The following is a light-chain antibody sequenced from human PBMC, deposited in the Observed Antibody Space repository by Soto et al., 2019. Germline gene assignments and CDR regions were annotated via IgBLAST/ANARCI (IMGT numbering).Light chain of an antibody. V-gene: IGLV2-8*01. CDR1: SSDVGGYNY. J-gene: IGLJ1*01. CDR3: TSYAGTYSFFYV. Sequence: ALTQPASVSGSPGQSITISCTGTSSDVGGYNYVSWYQQHPGKAPKLMIYDVSKRPSGVPDRFSGSKSGNTASLTVSGLQAEDEADYYCTSYAGTYSFFYVFGTGTKVTVL. CDR2: DVS.